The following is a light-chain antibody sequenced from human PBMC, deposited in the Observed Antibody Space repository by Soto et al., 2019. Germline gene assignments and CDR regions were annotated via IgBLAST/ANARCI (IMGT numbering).Light chain of an antibody. CDR2: DAS. CDR1: QSIGSY. V-gene: IGKV3-11*01. CDR3: QQYSRSPRT. J-gene: IGKJ1*01. Sequence: EIVLTQSPATLSLSPGERATLSCRASQSIGSYLAWYQHKLGQPPRLLIYDASNRATGIPVRFSGSGSGTDFTLTISRLEPEDFAVYYCQQYSRSPRTFGQGTKVDIK.